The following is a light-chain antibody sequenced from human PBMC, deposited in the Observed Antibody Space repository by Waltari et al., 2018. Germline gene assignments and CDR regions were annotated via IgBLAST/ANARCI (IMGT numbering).Light chain of an antibody. V-gene: IGLV3-27*01. Sequence: SSELRQPSSVSVSPGQTARIPCSGDVLSKKYGRWLQHKPGQAPVLVIYKDTERPSGIPGRFSGSNSGTTVTLTISGVLPEDEADYYCYSAADNNWVFGGGTTLTVL. J-gene: IGLJ3*02. CDR3: YSAADNNWV. CDR2: KDT. CDR1: VLSKKY.